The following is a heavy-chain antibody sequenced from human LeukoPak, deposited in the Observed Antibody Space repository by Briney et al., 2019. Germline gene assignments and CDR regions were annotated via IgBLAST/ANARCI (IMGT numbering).Heavy chain of an antibody. CDR1: GGTFSSYA. CDR3: ARDKSITSPYYFDY. Sequence: SVKVSCKASGGTFSSYAISWVRQAPGQGLEWMGGIIPIFGTANYAQKFQGRVTITTDESTSTAYMELSSLRSEDTAVCYCARDKSITSPYYFDYWGQGTLVTVSS. V-gene: IGHV1-69*05. D-gene: IGHD2-2*01. CDR2: IIPIFGTA. J-gene: IGHJ4*02.